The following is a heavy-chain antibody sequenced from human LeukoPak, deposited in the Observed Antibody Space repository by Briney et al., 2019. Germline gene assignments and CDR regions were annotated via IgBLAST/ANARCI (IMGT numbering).Heavy chain of an antibody. Sequence: GGSLKLSCAASGFTFGNYNFYWVRQAPGKGLEWVSSISSTSSYIYYADSVKGRFTISRDNAKNSLYLQMNSLRAEDTAVYYCARALWSGPVYYGMDVWGQGTTVTVSS. J-gene: IGHJ6*02. CDR3: ARALWSGPVYYGMDV. CDR1: GFTFGNYN. V-gene: IGHV3-21*01. D-gene: IGHD3-10*01. CDR2: ISSTSSYI.